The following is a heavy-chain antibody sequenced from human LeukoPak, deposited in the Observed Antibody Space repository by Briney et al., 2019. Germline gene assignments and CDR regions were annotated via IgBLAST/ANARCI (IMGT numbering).Heavy chain of an antibody. J-gene: IGHJ4*02. CDR1: GFTFSSYA. CDR3: ARGRDYRSPEDY. D-gene: IGHD4-11*01. V-gene: IGHV3-30-3*01. Sequence: PGRSRRLSCAASGFTFSSYAMHWVRQAPGKGLEWVAVISYDGSNKYYADSVKGRFTISRDNSKNTLYLQMNSLRAEDTAVYYCARGRDYRSPEDYWGQGTLVTVSS. CDR2: ISYDGSNK.